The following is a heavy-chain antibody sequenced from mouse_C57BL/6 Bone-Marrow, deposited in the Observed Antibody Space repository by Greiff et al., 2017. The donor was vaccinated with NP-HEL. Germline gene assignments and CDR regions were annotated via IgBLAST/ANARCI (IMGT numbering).Heavy chain of an antibody. CDR2: INSDGGST. D-gene: IGHD2-4*01. CDR3: ARNIITTWGYYYAMDY. J-gene: IGHJ4*01. V-gene: IGHV5-2*01. CDR1: EYEFPSHD. Sequence: EVKLMESGGGLVQPGESLKLSCESNEYEFPSHDMSWVRKTPEKRLALVAAINSDGGSTYYPDTMERRFIISRDNTKKTLYLQMSSLRSEDTALYYCARNIITTWGYYYAMDYWGQGTSVTVSS.